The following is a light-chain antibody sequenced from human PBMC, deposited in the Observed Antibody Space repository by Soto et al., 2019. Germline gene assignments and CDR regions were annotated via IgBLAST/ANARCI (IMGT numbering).Light chain of an antibody. J-gene: IGKJ5*01. Sequence: EIVLTQSPATLSLSPGERATLSCRASQSVSSYLAWYQQKPGQAPRLLIYDASNRATGIQARFSGSGSGTDFTLTISSLEPEDFAVYYCQQRSNFGQGTRLEIK. CDR3: QQRSN. CDR1: QSVSSY. V-gene: IGKV3-11*01. CDR2: DAS.